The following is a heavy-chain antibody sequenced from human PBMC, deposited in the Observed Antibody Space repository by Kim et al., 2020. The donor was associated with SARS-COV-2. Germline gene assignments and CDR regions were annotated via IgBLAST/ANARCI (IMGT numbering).Heavy chain of an antibody. V-gene: IGHV4-39*01. CDR2: IYYSGST. Sequence: SETLSLTCTVSGGSISSSSYYWGWIRQPPGKELEWIGSIYYSGSTYYNPSLKSRVTISVDTSKNQFSLKLSSVTAADTPVYYCARQDSGWPDYWGQGTLVSVSS. CDR3: ARQDSGWPDY. CDR1: GGSISSSSYY. D-gene: IGHD6-19*01. J-gene: IGHJ4*02.